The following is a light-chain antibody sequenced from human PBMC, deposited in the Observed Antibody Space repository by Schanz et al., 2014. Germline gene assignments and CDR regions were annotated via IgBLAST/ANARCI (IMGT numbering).Light chain of an antibody. V-gene: IGLV2-8*01. CDR2: EVT. CDR3: QSYDSRLSGYWL. Sequence: QSALTQPPSASGSLGQSVTISCTGTSSDVGGYNYVSWYQQHPGKAPKLMIYEVTKRPSGVPDRFSGSKSGNTASLTVSGLQAEDEADYYCQSYDSRLSGYWLFGGGTKLTVL. J-gene: IGLJ3*02. CDR1: SSDVGGYNY.